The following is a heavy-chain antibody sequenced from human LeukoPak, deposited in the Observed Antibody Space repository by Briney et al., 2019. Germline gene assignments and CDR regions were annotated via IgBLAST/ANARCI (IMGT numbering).Heavy chain of an antibody. Sequence: GESLKISCKGSGYSFTSYWIGWVRQMPGKGLEGVGIIYPGGSDTRYSPSLQGQVTISADKSITTAYLQWSSLKASDTAMYYCAIQRAYYDILTGYPDAFDIWGQGTMVTVSS. J-gene: IGHJ3*02. CDR2: IYPGGSDT. V-gene: IGHV5-51*01. CDR3: AIQRAYYDILTGYPDAFDI. D-gene: IGHD3-9*01. CDR1: GYSFTSYW.